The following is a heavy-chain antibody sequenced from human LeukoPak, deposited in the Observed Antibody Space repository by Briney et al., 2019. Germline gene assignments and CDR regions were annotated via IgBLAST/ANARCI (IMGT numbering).Heavy chain of an antibody. CDR2: IYSGGST. CDR3: AVAATILDY. D-gene: IGHD2-15*01. V-gene: IGHV3-53*01. CDR1: AVTVSSNY. J-gene: IGHJ4*02. Sequence: GGCLRLSCAAAAVTVSSNYVSWVRQAPWKGLEWVSIIYSGGSTYYADSVKGRFTVSRDNSKNTLSLQMNSLRAEDTAVYYCAVAATILDYWGQGTLVTVSS.